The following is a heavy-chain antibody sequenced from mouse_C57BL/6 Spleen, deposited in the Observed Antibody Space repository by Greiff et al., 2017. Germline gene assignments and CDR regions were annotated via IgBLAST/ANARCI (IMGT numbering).Heavy chain of an antibody. D-gene: IGHD2-4*01. J-gene: IGHJ3*01. CDR1: GYTFTSYW. Sequence: QVQLQQPGAELVKPGASVKLSCKASGYTFTSYWMHWVKQRPGRGLEWIGRIDPNSGGTKYNEKFKSKATLTVDKPSSPAYMQLSSLTSEDSAVYYCARSDYPSWFAYWGQGPLVTVSA. CDR2: IDPNSGGT. V-gene: IGHV1-72*01. CDR3: ARSDYPSWFAY.